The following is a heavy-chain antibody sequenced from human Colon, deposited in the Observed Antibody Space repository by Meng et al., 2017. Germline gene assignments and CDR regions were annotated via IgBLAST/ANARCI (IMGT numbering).Heavy chain of an antibody. J-gene: IGHJ3*02. CDR1: GYSISSGYY. CDR3: ARGGYSTSDAFDI. Sequence: SETLSLTCTVSGYSISSGYYWGWIRQPPGKGLEWIGSIYHSGSTYYNPSLTSRVTISVDTSKNQFSLKLSSVTAADTAVYYCARGGYSTSDAFDIWGQGTMVTVSS. V-gene: IGHV4-38-2*02. D-gene: IGHD5-18*01. CDR2: IYHSGST.